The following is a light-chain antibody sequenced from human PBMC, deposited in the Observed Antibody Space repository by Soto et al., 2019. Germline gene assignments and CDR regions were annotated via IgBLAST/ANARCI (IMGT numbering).Light chain of an antibody. J-gene: IGKJ1*01. CDR1: QSVTIW. V-gene: IGKV1-5*01. Sequence: DIQMTQSPSALSASVGDRVTITCRASQSVTIWLAWYQQKPGKAPKLLIYDASTLESGVPQRFSGSGSGTEFTLTISSLQTDDFSTYYCQQYHSYWMFGQGTKVDIK. CDR3: QQYHSYWM. CDR2: DAS.